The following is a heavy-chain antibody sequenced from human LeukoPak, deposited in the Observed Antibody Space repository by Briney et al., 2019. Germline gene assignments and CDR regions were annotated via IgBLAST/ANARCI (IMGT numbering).Heavy chain of an antibody. D-gene: IGHD6-19*01. CDR1: GFTFNNAW. CDR3: ARGGQWLVLEKDAFDI. V-gene: IGHV4-34*01. CDR2: INHSGST. Sequence: GSLRLSCAASGFTFNNAWMSWVRQAPGKGLQWVGEINHSGSTNYNPSLKSRVTISVDTSKNQFSLKLSSVTDADTAVYYCARGGQWLVLEKDAFDIWGQGKMVNVYS. J-gene: IGHJ3*02.